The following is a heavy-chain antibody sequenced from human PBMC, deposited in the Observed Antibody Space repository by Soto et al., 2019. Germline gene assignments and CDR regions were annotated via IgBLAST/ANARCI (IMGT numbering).Heavy chain of an antibody. V-gene: IGHV4-59*01. CDR2: IYYLGST. Sequence: SETVSLTSSVSGGSMSEYFWSWIRQSPGKGLEWIGYIYYLGSTDYNPSLKSRVTISVDTSKRQFSLRLTSVTAADTAVYYCARDGYDGSGSPYPAYWGPGTQVTVSS. CDR1: GGSMSEYF. J-gene: IGHJ4*02. D-gene: IGHD3-10*01. CDR3: ARDGYDGSGSPYPAY.